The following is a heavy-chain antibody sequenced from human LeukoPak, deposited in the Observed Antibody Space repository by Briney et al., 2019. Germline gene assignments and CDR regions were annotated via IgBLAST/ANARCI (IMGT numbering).Heavy chain of an antibody. J-gene: IGHJ6*02. CDR3: ARTLGAAAGCMDV. CDR1: GFTFSSDA. Sequence: PGGSLRLSCAASGFTFSSDAMSWGRQAPGKGLEWVSAISGSRGSKYYADSVKGRFTISRDNSKNTLYLQMNSLRAEDTAVYYCARTLGAAAGCMDVWGQGTTVTVSS. D-gene: IGHD6-13*01. CDR2: ISGSRGSK. V-gene: IGHV3-23*01.